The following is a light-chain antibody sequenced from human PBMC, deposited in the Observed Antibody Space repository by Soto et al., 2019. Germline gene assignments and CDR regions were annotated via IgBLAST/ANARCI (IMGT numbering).Light chain of an antibody. CDR1: TSNIVNNF. CDR2: TNN. J-gene: IGLJ2*01. V-gene: IGLV1-51*01. Sequence: QSVLTQPPSVSAAPGEKVTISCSGRTSNIVNNFVSWYRQLPGAASQLLIHTNNKRPSGVSDRFSGSKSGSSATLGITGLQTGDEAHYYCGTWDYSVTAFVFGGGTKLTVL. CDR3: GTWDYSVTAFV.